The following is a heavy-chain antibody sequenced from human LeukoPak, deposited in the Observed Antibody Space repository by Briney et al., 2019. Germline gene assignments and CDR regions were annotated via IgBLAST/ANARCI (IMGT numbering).Heavy chain of an antibody. CDR1: GGSISSYY. Sequence: PSETLSLTCTVSGGSISSYYWSWIRQPPGKGLEWIGYIYYSGSTNYTPSLKSRVTISVDTSKNQFSLKLSSVTAADTAVYYCARDRGTGYGDYGTFDYWGQGTLVTVSS. J-gene: IGHJ4*02. V-gene: IGHV4-59*01. D-gene: IGHD4-17*01. CDR2: IYYSGST. CDR3: ARDRGTGYGDYGTFDY.